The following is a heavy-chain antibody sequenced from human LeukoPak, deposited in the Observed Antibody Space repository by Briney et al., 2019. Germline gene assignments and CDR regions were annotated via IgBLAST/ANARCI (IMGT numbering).Heavy chain of an antibody. J-gene: IGHJ4*02. Sequence: ASVKVSCKASGYTFTSYYIHWVRQAPGQGLEWMGIITPSGGSTSYAQKFQGRVTMTRDTSTSTVYMELSSLRSEDTAVYYCARDLSPVVRASPMGYWGQGTLVTVSS. CDR3: ARDLSPVVRASPMGY. D-gene: IGHD3-10*01. V-gene: IGHV1-46*01. CDR2: ITPSGGST. CDR1: GYTFTSYY.